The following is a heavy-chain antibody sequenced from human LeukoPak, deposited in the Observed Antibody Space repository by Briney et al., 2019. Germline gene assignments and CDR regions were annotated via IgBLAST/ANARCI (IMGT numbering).Heavy chain of an antibody. D-gene: IGHD2-2*01. Sequence: SVKVSCKASGGTFIIYDSSGVRQAPGQGREWMGGIIPMFGKTNYAQKFQGRVTTTADKATSTDYMELSSLRSEDTAVYYCAGGRTDIVVVPATLRNYYFDYWGQGTLVTVSS. J-gene: IGHJ4*02. CDR1: GGTFIIYD. CDR3: AGGRTDIVVVPATLRNYYFDY. V-gene: IGHV1-69*06. CDR2: IIPMFGKT.